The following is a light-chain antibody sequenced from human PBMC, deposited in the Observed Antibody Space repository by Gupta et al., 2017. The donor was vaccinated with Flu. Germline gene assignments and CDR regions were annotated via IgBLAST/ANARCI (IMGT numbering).Light chain of an antibody. CDR2: GAS. Sequence: DIQITQSPSSLSASIGDRVTITCRASQGINNFLAWYQQKPGKVPKLLIYGASTLQSGVPSRFSGSRSGTEFTLTISGLQPEDAAIYYCQKYNSALGTFGPGTTVHIK. V-gene: IGKV1-27*01. J-gene: IGKJ3*01. CDR3: QKYNSALGT. CDR1: QGINNF.